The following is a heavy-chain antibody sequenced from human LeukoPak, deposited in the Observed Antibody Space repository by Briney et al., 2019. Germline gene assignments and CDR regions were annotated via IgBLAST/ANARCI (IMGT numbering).Heavy chain of an antibody. CDR1: GNTFTSYG. D-gene: IGHD3-9*01. V-gene: IGHV1-69*13. CDR2: IIPIFGTA. J-gene: IGHJ4*02. Sequence: SVKVSCKASGNTFTSYGISWVRQAPGQGLEWMGGIIPIFGTANYAQKFQGRVTITADESTSTAYMELSSLRSEDTAVYYCARSRAPARYFDWLPGDYWGQGTLVTVSS. CDR3: ARSRAPARYFDWLPGDY.